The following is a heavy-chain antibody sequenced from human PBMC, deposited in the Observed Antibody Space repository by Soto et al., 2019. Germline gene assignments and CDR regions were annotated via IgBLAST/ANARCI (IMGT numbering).Heavy chain of an antibody. D-gene: IGHD3-22*01. V-gene: IGHV4-30-2*01. J-gene: IGHJ5*02. CDR1: GGSISSGGYS. Sequence: SETLSLTCAVSGGSISSGGYSWSWIRQPPGKGLEWIGYIYHSGSTYYNPSLKSRVTISVDRSKNQFPLKLNSVTAADTAVYYCTGAYYDINGYSLDPWGQGTSVTVSS. CDR2: IYHSGST. CDR3: TGAYYDINGYSLDP.